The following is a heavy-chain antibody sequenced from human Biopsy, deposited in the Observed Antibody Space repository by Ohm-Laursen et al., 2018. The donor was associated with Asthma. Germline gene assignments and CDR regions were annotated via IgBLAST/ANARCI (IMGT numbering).Heavy chain of an antibody. CDR1: GFTLTTYA. V-gene: IGHV3-30*03. CDR2: ISYDGSTK. CDR3: ARDVVWFREVGGMDV. D-gene: IGHD3-10*01. J-gene: IGHJ6*02. Sequence: SLRLSCTASGFTLTTYAVHWVRQAPGKGLEWVAVISYDGSTKYSADSVKGRFIVSRDISKNILSLQMNSLRPEDTAVYYCARDVVWFREVGGMDVWGQGTTVTVSS.